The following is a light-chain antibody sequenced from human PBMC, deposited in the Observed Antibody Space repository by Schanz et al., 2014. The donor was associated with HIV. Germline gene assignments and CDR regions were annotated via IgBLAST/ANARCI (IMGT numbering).Light chain of an antibody. Sequence: QSALTQPASLSGSPGQSITISCTGTSIDVGGYDYVSWYQKHPDKAPRLIIYDVSNRPSGVSSRFSGSKSGNTASLTISGLQAEDEADYYCSSSGGSNNFVIFGGGTKLTVL. CDR1: SIDVGGYDY. CDR2: DVS. J-gene: IGLJ2*01. CDR3: SSSGGSNNFVI. V-gene: IGLV2-14*03.